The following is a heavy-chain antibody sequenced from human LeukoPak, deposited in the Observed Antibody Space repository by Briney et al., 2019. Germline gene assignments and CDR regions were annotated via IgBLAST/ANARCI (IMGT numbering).Heavy chain of an antibody. CDR3: ARVFSVDLTMVRGNWFDP. CDR1: GGSISSSSYY. CDR2: FYYSGST. J-gene: IGHJ5*02. V-gene: IGHV4-39*07. D-gene: IGHD3-10*01. Sequence: PSETLSLTCTVSGGSISSSSYYWGWIRQPPGKGLEWIGSFYYSGSTYYNPSLKSRVTISVDTSKNQFSLKLSSVTAADTAVYYCARVFSVDLTMVRGNWFDPWGQGTLVTVSS.